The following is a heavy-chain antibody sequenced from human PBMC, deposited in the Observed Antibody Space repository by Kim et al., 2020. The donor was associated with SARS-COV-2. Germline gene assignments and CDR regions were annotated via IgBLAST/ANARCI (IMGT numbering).Heavy chain of an antibody. CDR2: KT. Sequence: KTKYSQKFQGRVTITRDTYANTAYMDLRSLTFEDTAIYYCARDMSPTVYDYWGQGTLVTVSS. J-gene: IGHJ4*02. CDR3: ARDMSPTVYDY. D-gene: IGHD4-4*01. V-gene: IGHV1-3*01.